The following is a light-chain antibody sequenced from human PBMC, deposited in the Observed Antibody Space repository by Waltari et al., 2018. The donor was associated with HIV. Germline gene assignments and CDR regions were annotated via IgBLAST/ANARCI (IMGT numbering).Light chain of an antibody. CDR1: QSVRSG. CDR2: AAS. V-gene: IGKV3-15*01. Sequence: EIVMTQPPATLSVSPGDRATLSCRASQSVRSGLAWYQQKPGQPPRLLIYAASTRATGIPARFSGSGSGTEFTLTISSLQSEDFAVYYCQQYSDWPPFTFGGGTKVEIK. CDR3: QQYSDWPPFT. J-gene: IGKJ4*01.